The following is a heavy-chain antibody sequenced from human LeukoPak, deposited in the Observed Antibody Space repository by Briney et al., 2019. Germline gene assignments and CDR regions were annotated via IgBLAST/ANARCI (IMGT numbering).Heavy chain of an antibody. D-gene: IGHD3-3*01. CDR3: AREYDFWSGYYVY. V-gene: IGHV4-39*07. Sequence: SSETLSLTCTVSGGSISSSSYYWGWIRQPPEKGLEWIGSIYYSGSTYYNPSLKSRVTISVDTSKNQFSLKLSSVTAADTAVYYCAREYDFWSGYYVYWGQGTLVTVSS. CDR2: IYYSGST. CDR1: GGSISSSSYY. J-gene: IGHJ4*02.